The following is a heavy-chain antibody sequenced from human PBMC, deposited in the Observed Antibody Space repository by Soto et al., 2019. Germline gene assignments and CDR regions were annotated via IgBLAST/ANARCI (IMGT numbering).Heavy chain of an antibody. CDR2: ISGSGGST. Sequence: GGSLRLSCAASGFTFSSYAMSWVRQAPGKGLEWVSAISGSGGSTYYADSVKGRFTISRDNSKNTLYLQMNSLRAEDTAVYYCAKGSEGLGFKLGIDYWGQGTLVTVSS. V-gene: IGHV3-23*01. D-gene: IGHD7-27*01. CDR3: AKGSEGLGFKLGIDY. J-gene: IGHJ4*02. CDR1: GFTFSSYA.